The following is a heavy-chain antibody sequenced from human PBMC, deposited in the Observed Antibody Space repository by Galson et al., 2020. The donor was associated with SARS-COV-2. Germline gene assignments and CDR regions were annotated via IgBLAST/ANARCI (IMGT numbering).Heavy chain of an antibody. Sequence: GESLKISCAASGFTFSSYSMNWVRQAPGKGLEWVSSISSSSSYIYYADSVKGRFTISRDNAKNSLYLQMNSLRAEDTAVYYCGGFGELLFSHFQATFDYWGQGTLVTVSS. CDR1: GFTFSSYS. CDR3: GGFGELLFSHFQATFDY. J-gene: IGHJ4*02. D-gene: IGHD3-10*01. V-gene: IGHV3-21*01. CDR2: ISSSSSYI.